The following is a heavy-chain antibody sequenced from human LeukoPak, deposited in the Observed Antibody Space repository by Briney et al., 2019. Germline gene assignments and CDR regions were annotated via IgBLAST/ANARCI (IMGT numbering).Heavy chain of an antibody. V-gene: IGHV3-23*01. CDR3: ATARSTKQSPFDY. Sequence: PGGSLRLSCAASGFTLSSYAMSWVRQAPREGLGWVSGISGSGGSTYYADSVKGRFTISRDNSKNTLYLQMNSLRAEDTAVYYCATARSTKQSPFDYWGQGTLVTVSS. D-gene: IGHD1/OR15-1a*01. CDR2: ISGSGGST. CDR1: GFTLSSYA. J-gene: IGHJ4*02.